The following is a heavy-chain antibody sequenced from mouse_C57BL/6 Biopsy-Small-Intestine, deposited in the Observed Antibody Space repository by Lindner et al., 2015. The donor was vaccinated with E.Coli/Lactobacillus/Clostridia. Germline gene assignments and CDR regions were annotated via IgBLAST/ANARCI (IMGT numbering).Heavy chain of an antibody. V-gene: IGHV5-17*01. CDR3: AREGLYAFDY. CDR2: ISSGSGTI. J-gene: IGHJ2*01. Sequence: VQLQESGGGLVKPGGSLKLSCAASGFTFSDYGMHWVRQAPEKGLEWVAFISSGSGTIYYADTVKGRFTISRDNAKNTLFLQMTSLRSEDTAMYYCAREGLYAFDYWGQGTTLTVSS. D-gene: IGHD2-12*01. CDR1: GFTFSDYG.